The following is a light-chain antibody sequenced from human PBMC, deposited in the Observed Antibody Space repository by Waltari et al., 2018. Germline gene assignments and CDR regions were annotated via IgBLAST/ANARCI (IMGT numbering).Light chain of an antibody. CDR2: WAS. Sequence: DIVMTQSPYSLAVSLGERVTINCQSSQSVLYSSNNRNYLTWYQQKPGQPPKLLIYWASIRESGVPDRFSGSGSGTDFTLTISSLQAEDVAVYYCQQYYTTPLTFGGGTKVEIK. CDR3: QQYYTTPLT. V-gene: IGKV4-1*01. J-gene: IGKJ4*01. CDR1: QSVLYSSNNRNY.